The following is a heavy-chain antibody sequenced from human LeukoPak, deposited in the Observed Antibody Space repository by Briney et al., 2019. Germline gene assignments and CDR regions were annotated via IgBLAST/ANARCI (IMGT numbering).Heavy chain of an antibody. J-gene: IGHJ4*02. V-gene: IGHV7-4-1*02. CDR1: GYTFTSYA. D-gene: IGHD3-3*01. CDR3: ARAAEGYYDFWSGYYMGGDLAY. CDR2: INTNTGNP. Sequence: GASVKVSCKASGYTFTSYAVNWVRQAPGQGLEWVGWINTNTGNPTYAQGFTGRFVFSLDTSVSTAYLQISSLKAEDTAVYYCARAAEGYYDFWSGYYMGGDLAYWGQGTLVTVSS.